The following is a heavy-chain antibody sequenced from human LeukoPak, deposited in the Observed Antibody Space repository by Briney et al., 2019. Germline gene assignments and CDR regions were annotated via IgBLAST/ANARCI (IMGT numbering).Heavy chain of an antibody. Sequence: PGGSLRLSCAASGFTFSSYWMHWVRQTPGTGLVWVSHINSDGSSTSYADSVKGRFTISRDNAKNTLYLQMNSLRAEDTAVYYCSRLYSSGSPDYWGQGTLVTVSS. J-gene: IGHJ4*02. CDR2: INSDGSST. CDR3: SRLYSSGSPDY. D-gene: IGHD6-19*01. V-gene: IGHV3-74*01. CDR1: GFTFSSYW.